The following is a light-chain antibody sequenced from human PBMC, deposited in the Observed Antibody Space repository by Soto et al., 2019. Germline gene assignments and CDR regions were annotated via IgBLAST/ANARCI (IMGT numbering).Light chain of an antibody. CDR3: QQYVSSPWA. CDR1: QSVSSSY. V-gene: IGKV3-20*01. CDR2: GAS. Sequence: VLTQSPGTLSLSPGESATLSCRASQSVSSSYLAWYQQKPGQAPRLLIYGASRRATGIPDRFSGSGSGTDFTLTISRLEPEDFAVYYCQQYVSSPWAFGQGTRWIS. J-gene: IGKJ1*01.